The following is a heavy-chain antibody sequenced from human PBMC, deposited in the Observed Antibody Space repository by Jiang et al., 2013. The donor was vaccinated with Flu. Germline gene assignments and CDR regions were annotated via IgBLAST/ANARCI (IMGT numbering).Heavy chain of an antibody. J-gene: IGHJ5*02. CDR1: GYTFTTYS. D-gene: IGHD2-2*01. CDR3: ARVSDCNRVSCFVGWFDP. Sequence: SGAEVKKPGASVKISCKASGYTFTTYSIHWVRQAPGQRLEWMGWINAGDANTKYSQEFQGRVTITTDTSASTAYMEMSSLRSEDTAVYYCARVSDCNRVSCFVGWFDPWGQGTPVTVSS. CDR2: INAGDANT. V-gene: IGHV1-3*01.